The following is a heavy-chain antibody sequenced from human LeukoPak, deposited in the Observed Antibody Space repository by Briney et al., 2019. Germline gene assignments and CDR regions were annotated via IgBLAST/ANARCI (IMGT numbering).Heavy chain of an antibody. J-gene: IGHJ4*02. CDR1: GFTFSGHW. Sequence: GGSLRLSCAASGFTFSGHWMSWVRQAPGKGLEWVANINQGGSDKYDVDSVKGRFTISRDNANNLLYLQMNSLRGEDTAVYYCTRDRSRAEDDWGQGTLVTVSS. CDR3: TRDRSRAEDD. CDR2: INQGGSDK. D-gene: IGHD1-14*01. V-gene: IGHV3-7*01.